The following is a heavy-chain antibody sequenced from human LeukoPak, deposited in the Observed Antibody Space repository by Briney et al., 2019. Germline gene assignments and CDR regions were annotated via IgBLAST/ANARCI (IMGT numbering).Heavy chain of an antibody. Sequence: SETLSLTCTVSGGSISSYYWSWIRQPPGKGLEWIGEINHSGSTNYNPSLKSRATISVDTSKNQFSLKLSSVTAADTAVYYCASVTYYDFWSGYSYYFDYWGQGTLVTVSS. CDR1: GGSISSYY. V-gene: IGHV4-34*01. CDR2: INHSGST. D-gene: IGHD3-3*01. CDR3: ASVTYYDFWSGYSYYFDY. J-gene: IGHJ4*02.